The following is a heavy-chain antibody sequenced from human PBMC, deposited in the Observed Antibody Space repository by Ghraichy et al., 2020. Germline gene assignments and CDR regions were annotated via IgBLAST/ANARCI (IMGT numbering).Heavy chain of an antibody. CDR3: ARAPLGTAAH. D-gene: IGHD6-13*01. CDR1: GFTFSNYE. V-gene: IGHV3-48*03. CDR2: ISSSGSPI. Sequence: GGSLRLSCAGSGFTFSNYEMNWVRQAPGKGLEWVSYISSSGSPIYYADSVKGRFTVSRDNAKNSLYLQMNSLRAEDTAVYYCARAPLGTAAHWGQGTLVTVSS. J-gene: IGHJ4*02.